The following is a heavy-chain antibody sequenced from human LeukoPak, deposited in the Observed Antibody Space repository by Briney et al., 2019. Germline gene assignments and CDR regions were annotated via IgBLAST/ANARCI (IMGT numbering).Heavy chain of an antibody. D-gene: IGHD1-26*01. CDR2: ISGSGVST. CDR3: AKGEGGVDY. J-gene: IGHJ4*02. CDR1: GFTFSSYA. V-gene: IGHV3-23*01. Sequence: GGSLRLSCAASGFTFSSYAMNWVRQAPGKGLEWVSSISGSGVSTYYADSVKGRFIISRDNSKNTLYLQMNSLRAEDTAVYFCAKGEGGVDYWGQGTLVTVSS.